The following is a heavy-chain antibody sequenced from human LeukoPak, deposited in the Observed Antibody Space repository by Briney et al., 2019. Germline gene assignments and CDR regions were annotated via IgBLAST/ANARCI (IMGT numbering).Heavy chain of an antibody. CDR1: GFTFSDYA. CDR3: AKGLESSSWFSFDY. J-gene: IGHJ4*02. Sequence: RRSLRLSCAVSGFTFSDYAMNWVGQAPGQGLEWVTGISWKSGSIGYADSVKGRFTISRDNAKNALYLQMNSLRAEDRALYYCAKGLESSSWFSFDYWGQGTLVTVSS. CDR2: ISWKSGSI. D-gene: IGHD6-13*01. V-gene: IGHV3-9*01.